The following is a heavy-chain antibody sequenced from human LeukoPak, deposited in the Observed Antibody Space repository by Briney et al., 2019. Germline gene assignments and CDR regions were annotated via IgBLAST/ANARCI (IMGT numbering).Heavy chain of an antibody. CDR1: GFTVSSNY. Sequence: GGSLRLSCAASGFTVSSNYMSWVRQAPGKGLEWVSVIYSGGSTYYADSVKGRFTISRDNSKNTLYLQMNSLRAEDTAVYYCAREDEEGYFDYWGQGTLVTVSS. V-gene: IGHV3-66*01. J-gene: IGHJ4*02. CDR3: AREDEEGYFDY. CDR2: IYSGGST.